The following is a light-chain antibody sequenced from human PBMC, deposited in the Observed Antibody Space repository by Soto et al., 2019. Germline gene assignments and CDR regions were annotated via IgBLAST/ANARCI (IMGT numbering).Light chain of an antibody. Sequence: QLVLTQPPSASGTPGQRVTISCSGSTSNIGSDTVNWYQQLPGTAPKLLIYRNTQRPSGVPDRFSGSKCGASASLAISGLQSEDEADYYCASWDDSLDVVVFGGGTKLTVL. J-gene: IGLJ2*01. CDR2: RNT. CDR1: TSNIGSDT. V-gene: IGLV1-44*01. CDR3: ASWDDSLDVVV.